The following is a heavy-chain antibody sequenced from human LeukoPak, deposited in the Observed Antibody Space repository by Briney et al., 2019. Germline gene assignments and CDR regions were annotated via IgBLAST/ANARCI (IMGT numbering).Heavy chain of an antibody. J-gene: IGHJ4*02. V-gene: IGHV3-48*03. CDR2: ISSSGTTI. CDR3: ARDRGYNYGHFDY. Sequence: GGSLRLSCAASGFTFSSYEMNWVRQAPGKGLEWVSYISSSGTTIYYADSVKGRFTISRDNAKHSLYLQMNSLRAEDTAVYYCARDRGYNYGHFDYWGQGTLVTVSS. D-gene: IGHD5-18*01. CDR1: GFTFSSYE.